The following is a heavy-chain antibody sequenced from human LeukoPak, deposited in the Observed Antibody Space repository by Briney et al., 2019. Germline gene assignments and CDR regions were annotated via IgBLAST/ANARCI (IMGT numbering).Heavy chain of an antibody. V-gene: IGHV4-31*03. Sequence: SETLSLTCTVSGGSISSGGYYWSWIRQHPGKGLEWIGYIYYSGSTYYNPSLKSRVTISVDTSENQFSLKLSSVTAADTAVYYCASSGYGSGIDYWGQGTLVTVSS. D-gene: IGHD3-10*01. CDR2: IYYSGST. CDR3: ASSGYGSGIDY. CDR1: GGSISSGGYY. J-gene: IGHJ4*02.